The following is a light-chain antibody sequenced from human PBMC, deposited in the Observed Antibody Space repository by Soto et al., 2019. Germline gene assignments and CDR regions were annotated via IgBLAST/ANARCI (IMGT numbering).Light chain of an antibody. V-gene: IGLV1-40*01. Sequence: QSVLTQPPSVSGAPGQRVTISCTGSSSNIGANYDVHWYQQLPGTAPKLLIYGNTNRPSGVPARFSGSKSGNTASLTISGLQAEDEADYDCCSYACSDILIFGGGTKLTVL. CDR3: CSYACSDILI. J-gene: IGLJ2*01. CDR2: GNT. CDR1: SSNIGANYD.